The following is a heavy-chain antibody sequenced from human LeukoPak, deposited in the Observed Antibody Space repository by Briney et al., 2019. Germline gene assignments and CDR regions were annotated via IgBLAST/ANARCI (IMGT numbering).Heavy chain of an antibody. J-gene: IGHJ4*02. CDR1: GGTFSSYA. Sequence: SVKVSCKASGGTFSSYAISWVRQAPGQGLEWMGRIIPILGIANYAQKFQGRVTITADKSTSTAYMELSSLRSEDTAVYYCASEDHSSGYYFDYWGQGTQVTVSS. CDR2: IIPILGIA. V-gene: IGHV1-69*04. D-gene: IGHD3-22*01. CDR3: ASEDHSSGYYFDY.